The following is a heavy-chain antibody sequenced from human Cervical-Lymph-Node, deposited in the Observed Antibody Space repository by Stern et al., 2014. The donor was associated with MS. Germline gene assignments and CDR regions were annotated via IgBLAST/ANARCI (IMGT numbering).Heavy chain of an antibody. D-gene: IGHD1-1*01. CDR2: ITNVGST. V-gene: IGHV3-53*01. CDR3: ARDTSSPERSDW. Sequence: EVQLVESGGGVIQPGGSLRLSCTASGFTVSRDYMTGVRQAPGKGLEWVSLITNVGSTFYTASVKGRFTISSDDSKNTVYLHMTSLRAEDTSMYYCARDTSSPERSDWWGQGTLVTVSS. J-gene: IGHJ4*02. CDR1: GFTVSRDY.